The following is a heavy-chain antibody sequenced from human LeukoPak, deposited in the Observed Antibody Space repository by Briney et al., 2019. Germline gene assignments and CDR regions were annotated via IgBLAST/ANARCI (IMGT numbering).Heavy chain of an antibody. V-gene: IGHV3-64D*09. CDR3: VKITSVTGGDY. J-gene: IGHJ4*02. Sequence: GGSLRLSCSASGFTFSAYAMYWVRQAPGKGLEYVSGISNNGGRSFYADSVKGRFTISRDNSKNTLYLQMSSLRAEDTAVYYCVKITSVTGGDYWGQGARLTVSS. CDR2: ISNNGGRS. CDR1: GFTFSAYA. D-gene: IGHD1-1*01.